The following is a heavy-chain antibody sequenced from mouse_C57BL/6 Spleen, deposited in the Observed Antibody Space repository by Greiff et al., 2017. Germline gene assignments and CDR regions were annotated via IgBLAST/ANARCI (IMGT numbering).Heavy chain of an antibody. D-gene: IGHD1-1*02. CDR1: GYAFSSSW. Sequence: QVQLKESRPELVKPGASVKISCKASGYAFSSSWMNWVKQRPGKGLEWIGRIYPGDGDTNYNGKFKGKATLTADKSSSTAYMQLSSLTSEDSAVYFCARVYMGAMDYWGQGTSVTVSS. V-gene: IGHV1-82*01. CDR3: ARVYMGAMDY. J-gene: IGHJ4*01. CDR2: IYPGDGDT.